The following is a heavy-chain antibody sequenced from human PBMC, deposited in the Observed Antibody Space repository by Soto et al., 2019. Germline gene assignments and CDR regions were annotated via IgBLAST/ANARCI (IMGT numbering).Heavy chain of an antibody. D-gene: IGHD6-19*01. CDR3: AKSGSSGWYGWFDP. Sequence: GSGPTLVNPTQTLTLTCIFSGFSLRTSGVGVGWIRQPPGKALEWLGFIYWNDDKRCSPSLKSGLTITKDTSKNQVVLTMTNMDPVDTATYYCAKSGSSGWYGWFDPWGQGTLVTVSS. CDR2: IYWNDDK. V-gene: IGHV2-5*01. J-gene: IGHJ5*02. CDR1: GFSLRTSGVG.